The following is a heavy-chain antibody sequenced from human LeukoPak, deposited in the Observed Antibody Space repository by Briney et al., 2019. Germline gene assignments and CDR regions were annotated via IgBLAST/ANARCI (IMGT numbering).Heavy chain of an antibody. CDR2: ISGSGGST. J-gene: IGHJ4*02. CDR1: GFTFSRYA. D-gene: IGHD6-19*01. Sequence: GGSLRLPCAASGFTFSRYAMSWVRQAPGKGLEWVSAISGSGGSTYYADSVKGRFTISRDNSKNTLYLQMNSLRAEDTAVYYCAKDHSSGWYEDYYFDYWGQGTLVTVSS. V-gene: IGHV3-23*01. CDR3: AKDHSSGWYEDYYFDY.